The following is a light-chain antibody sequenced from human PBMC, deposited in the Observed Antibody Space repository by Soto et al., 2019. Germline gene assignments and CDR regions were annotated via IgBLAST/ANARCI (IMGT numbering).Light chain of an antibody. J-gene: IGKJ1*01. CDR1: QNVTSN. V-gene: IGKV3D-15*01. Sequence: TVLTQSPGTLSLSPGERATLSCRASQNVTSNLLVWYQQHPGQAPRLLIYGASSRATGIPARFSGSGSGTEFTLTISSLQSEDFAVYYCQQYNNWPPWTFGQGTKVDIK. CDR2: GAS. CDR3: QQYNNWPPWT.